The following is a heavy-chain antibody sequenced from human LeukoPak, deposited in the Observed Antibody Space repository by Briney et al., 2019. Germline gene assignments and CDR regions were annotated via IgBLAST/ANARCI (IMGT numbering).Heavy chain of an antibody. V-gene: IGHV3-7*01. CDR3: AREGCSGGNCYSYWFDP. D-gene: IGHD2-15*01. CDR2: IKEDGSEK. J-gene: IGHJ5*02. CDR1: GFTFSSYW. Sequence: GGSLRLSCAASGFTFSSYWVSWVRQAPGKGPEWVANIKEDGSEKYYVDSVKGRFIISRDNAKNSLYLQMNSLRAEDTAVYYCAREGCSGGNCYSYWFDPWGQGTLVTVSS.